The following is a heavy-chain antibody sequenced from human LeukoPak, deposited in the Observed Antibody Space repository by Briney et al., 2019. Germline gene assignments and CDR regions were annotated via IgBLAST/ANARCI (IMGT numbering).Heavy chain of an antibody. CDR1: GYSISSGYY. V-gene: IGHV4-38-2*01. CDR2: ICHSGST. D-gene: IGHD5-18*01. Sequence: PSGTLSLTCAVSGYSISSGYYWGWSRQPPGKGLGGSGSICHSGSTNYNHSLKSRVTISVDTSKNQFSLKLSTVTAADTAVYYCAKADTAMVYFDYWGQGTLVTVSS. J-gene: IGHJ4*02. CDR3: AKADTAMVYFDY.